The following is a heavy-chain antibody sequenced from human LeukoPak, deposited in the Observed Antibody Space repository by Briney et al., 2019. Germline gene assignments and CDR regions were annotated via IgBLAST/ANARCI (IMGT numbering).Heavy chain of an antibody. CDR3: AREKGMITFGGVPDPNYYFDY. D-gene: IGHD3-16*01. CDR2: IIPIFDTA. Sequence: GASVKVSCKASGGTFSSYAISWVRQAPGQGLEWMGGIIPIFDTANYAQKFQGRVTITADESTSTAYMELSSLRSEDTAVYYCAREKGMITFGGVPDPNYYFDYWGQGTLVTVSS. V-gene: IGHV1-69*13. CDR1: GGTFSSYA. J-gene: IGHJ4*02.